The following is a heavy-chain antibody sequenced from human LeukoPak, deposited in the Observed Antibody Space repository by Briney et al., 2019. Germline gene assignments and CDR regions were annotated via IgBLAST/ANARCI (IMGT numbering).Heavy chain of an antibody. Sequence: GGSLRLSCAASGFSFSNYNMNWARLAPGKGLEWVSSITSSGSHIFYADSVKGRFTISRDNADNSLYLQMNSLRAEDTAVYFCARDPYSGAYGSDYYYYMDVWGQGTLVTVSS. CDR2: ITSSGSHI. CDR3: ARDPYSGAYGSDYYYYMDV. J-gene: IGHJ6*03. D-gene: IGHD1-26*01. V-gene: IGHV3-21*01. CDR1: GFSFSNYN.